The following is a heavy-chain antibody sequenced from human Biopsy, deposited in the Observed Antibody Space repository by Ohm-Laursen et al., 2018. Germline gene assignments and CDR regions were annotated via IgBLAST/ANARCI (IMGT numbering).Heavy chain of an antibody. V-gene: IGHV1-24*01. J-gene: IGHJ5*02. CDR3: TRGGYYYDSLAYYYWFDP. CDR2: FDPEDVET. D-gene: IGHD3-22*01. Sequence: ASVKVSCNVSGYTLTELSIYWVRQAPGKGLEWMGGFDPEDVETVCAQKFQGRVTMTRDTSISTAYVDLSSLRSDDTAVYYCTRGGYYYDSLAYYYWFDPWGQGTLVTVSS. CDR1: GYTLTELS.